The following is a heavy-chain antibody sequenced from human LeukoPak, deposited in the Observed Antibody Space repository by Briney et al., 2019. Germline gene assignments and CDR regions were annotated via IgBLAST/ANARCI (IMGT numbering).Heavy chain of an antibody. J-gene: IGHJ4*02. Sequence: GGSLRLSCAASGFTFSSCGFNWVRQAPGKGLEWVSSIGPTGTDRYYADSVRGRFTISRDNAKNSMYLQMGSLRDQDTAVYYCATKTIGRHYDYWGQGTLLTVSS. CDR2: IGPTGTDR. CDR3: ATKTIGRHYDY. CDR1: GFTFSSCG. D-gene: IGHD1-14*01. V-gene: IGHV3-21*01.